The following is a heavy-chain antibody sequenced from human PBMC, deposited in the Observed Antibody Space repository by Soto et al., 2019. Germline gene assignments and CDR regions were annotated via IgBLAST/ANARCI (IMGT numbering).Heavy chain of an antibody. CDR2: IRSKANSYAT. V-gene: IGHV3-73*01. D-gene: IGHD5-18*01. Sequence: GGSLRLSCAASGFTFSGSAMHWVRQASGKGLEWVGRIRSKANSYATAYAASVKGRFTISRDDSKNTAYLQMNSLKTEDAAVYYCTRQRSDTAMGYSGYWGQGTLVTVSS. J-gene: IGHJ4*02. CDR1: GFTFSGSA. CDR3: TRQRSDTAMGYSGY.